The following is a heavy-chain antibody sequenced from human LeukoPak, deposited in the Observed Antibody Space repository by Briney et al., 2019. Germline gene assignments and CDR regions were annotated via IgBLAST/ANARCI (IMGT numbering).Heavy chain of an antibody. CDR2: ISSNGGST. CDR3: VVSYLYAFDI. V-gene: IGHV3-64D*09. J-gene: IGHJ3*02. CDR1: GFTFSSYA. D-gene: IGHD5-18*01. Sequence: GRSLRLSCSASGFTFSSYAMHWVCQAPGKGLEYVSAISSNGGSTYYADSVKGRFTISRDNYKNTLNLQMSSLRAEDTAVYYCVVSYLYAFDIWGQGTMVTVSS.